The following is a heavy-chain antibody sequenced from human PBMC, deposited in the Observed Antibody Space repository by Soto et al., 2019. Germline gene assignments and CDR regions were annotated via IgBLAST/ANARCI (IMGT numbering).Heavy chain of an antibody. CDR2: IRGSGSST. V-gene: IGHV3-23*01. J-gene: IGHJ6*03. D-gene: IGHD2-2*01. Sequence: GGSLRLSCATSGFTFSSYAMSWVRQAPGKGLEWVSAIRGSGSSTYYAESVKGRFTISRDNSKNTLYLQMNILRAEDTAVYYCAKDPRTSSTSCPVCMDVWCKGTTGTVSS. CDR3: AKDPRTSSTSCPVCMDV. CDR1: GFTFSSYA.